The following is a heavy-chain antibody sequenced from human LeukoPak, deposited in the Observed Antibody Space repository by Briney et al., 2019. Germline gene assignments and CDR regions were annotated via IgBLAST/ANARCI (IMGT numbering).Heavy chain of an antibody. D-gene: IGHD1-26*01. CDR1: GGSISSSNYY. CDR2: IYYSGAT. CDR3: ATLGNGRTFDN. J-gene: IGHJ4*02. V-gene: IGHV4-39*07. Sequence: SETLSLTCTVSGGSISSSNYYWGCIRQPPGKGLEWIGSIYYSGATFYNPSLKSRVTISIDTSKNQFSLKLSSVTAADTAVYYCATLGNGRTFDNWGQGTLVNVSS.